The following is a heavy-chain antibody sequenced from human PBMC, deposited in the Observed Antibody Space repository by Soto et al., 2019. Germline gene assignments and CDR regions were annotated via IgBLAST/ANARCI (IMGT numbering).Heavy chain of an antibody. Sequence: QLQLQESGPGLVKPSETLSLTCTVSGGSISSSSYYWGWIRQPPGKGLEWIGSIYYSGSTYYNPSLKSRVTISVDTSKNQFSLKLSSVTAADTAVYYCARHVYCSSTSCDQYYMDVWGKGTTVTVSS. CDR2: IYYSGST. CDR3: ARHVYCSSTSCDQYYMDV. CDR1: GGSISSSSYY. V-gene: IGHV4-39*01. D-gene: IGHD2-2*01. J-gene: IGHJ6*03.